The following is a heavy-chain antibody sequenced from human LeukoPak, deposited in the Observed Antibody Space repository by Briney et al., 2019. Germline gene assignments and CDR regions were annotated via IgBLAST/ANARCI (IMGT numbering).Heavy chain of an antibody. D-gene: IGHD3-22*01. V-gene: IGHV4-59*08. CDR3: ARRFYYDGHHDS. Sequence: SETLSLTCTVSAASISNNHWSWIRQPPGEGLEWIGYIYSTGSTSHNPSLKSRVTISVDTSKNQFSLNLTSVTAADTAVYYCARRFYYDGHHDSWGQGTLVTVSS. J-gene: IGHJ4*02. CDR1: AASISNNH. CDR2: IYSTGST.